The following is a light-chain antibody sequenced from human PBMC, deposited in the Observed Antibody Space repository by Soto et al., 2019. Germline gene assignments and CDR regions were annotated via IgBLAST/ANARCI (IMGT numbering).Light chain of an antibody. CDR1: QSVTTY. Sequence: EIVMTQSPATLSVSLGDRATLSCRASQSVTTYLAWYQQKPGQAPRLLIYGASTRATGIPARFSGSGSETDFTLTISSLQSEDFAFYYCQQYNSWPPSYTFGQGNKLEIK. CDR2: GAS. CDR3: QQYNSWPPSYT. V-gene: IGKV3-15*01. J-gene: IGKJ2*01.